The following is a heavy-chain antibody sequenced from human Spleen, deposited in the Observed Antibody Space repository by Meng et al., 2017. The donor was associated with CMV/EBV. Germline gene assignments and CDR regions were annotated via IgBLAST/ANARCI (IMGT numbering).Heavy chain of an antibody. CDR2: ISYDGSNK. V-gene: IGHV3-30-3*01. J-gene: IGHJ4*02. Sequence: GGSLRLSCAASGFTFSNSGMHWVRQAPGKGLEWVAIISYDGSNKYYADSVKGRFTISRDNSKDTLFLQMNSLRAEDTAIYYCARDFGQQYYDSRWAFAYWGQGTLVTVSS. CDR3: ARDFGQQYYDSRWAFAY. D-gene: IGHD3-3*01. CDR1: GFTFSNSG.